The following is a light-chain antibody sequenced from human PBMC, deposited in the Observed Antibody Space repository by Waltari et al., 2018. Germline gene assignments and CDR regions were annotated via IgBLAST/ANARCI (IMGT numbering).Light chain of an antibody. CDR2: EVT. CDR3: SSYAHNNHFV. CDR1: NSDVGAYHY. V-gene: IGLV2-8*01. Sequence: QSVLTQPPSATGSPGQSVTISCTGTNSDVGAYHYVSWYQQHPGKVPKLLIYEVTKRPSGVPDRFSGSKSGNTASLTVSGLQADDEADYYCSSYAHNNHFVFGTGTKVTVL. J-gene: IGLJ1*01.